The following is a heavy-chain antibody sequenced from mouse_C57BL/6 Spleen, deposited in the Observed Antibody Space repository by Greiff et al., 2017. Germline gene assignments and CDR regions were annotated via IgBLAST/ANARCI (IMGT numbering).Heavy chain of an antibody. J-gene: IGHJ2*01. D-gene: IGHD2-4*01. CDR2: ISYDGSN. CDR1: GYSITSGYY. CDR3: AKIYDYDDPHYFDY. Sequence: ESGPGLVKPSQSLSLTCSVTGYSITSGYYWNWIRQFPGNKLEWMGYISYDGSNNYNPSLKNRISITRDTSKNQFFLKLNSVTTEDTATYYCAKIYDYDDPHYFDYWGQGTTLTVSS. V-gene: IGHV3-6*01.